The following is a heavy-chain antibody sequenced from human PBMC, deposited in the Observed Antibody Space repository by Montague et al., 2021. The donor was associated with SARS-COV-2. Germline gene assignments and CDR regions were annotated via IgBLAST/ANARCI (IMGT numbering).Heavy chain of an antibody. CDR3: AREGADFGDYGWFDP. J-gene: IGHJ5*02. Sequence: TLSLTCTVSGGSISNGSYPWSWIRQPPGKGLEWIGYIFPSGSTYYNASLQSRVTISIDTSKNQLSLRLTSITTADTAVYFCAREGADFGDYGWFDPWGQGILVTVSS. CDR1: GGSISNGSYP. V-gene: IGHV4-30-2*01. D-gene: IGHD4-17*01. CDR2: IFPSGST.